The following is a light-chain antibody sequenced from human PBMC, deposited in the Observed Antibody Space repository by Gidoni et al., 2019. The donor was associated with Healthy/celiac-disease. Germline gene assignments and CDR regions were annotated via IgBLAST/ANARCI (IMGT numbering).Light chain of an antibody. J-gene: IGLJ3*02. Sequence: QSALTQPRSVSGSPGQSVTISCTGTRRDVGGYNDVACYHQHPGKAPKLMIYDVSKRPSGVPVRFSGSKSGNTASLTISGLQAEDEADYYCCSYAGSYTYWVFGGGTKLTVL. CDR2: DVS. CDR1: RRDVGGYND. CDR3: CSYAGSYTYWV. V-gene: IGLV2-11*01.